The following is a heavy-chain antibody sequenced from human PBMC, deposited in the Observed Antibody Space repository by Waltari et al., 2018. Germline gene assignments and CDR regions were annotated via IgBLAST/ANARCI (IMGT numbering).Heavy chain of an antibody. D-gene: IGHD3-16*01. J-gene: IGHJ6*02. CDR1: GFTFGDHA. Sequence: EVQLVESGGGLVQPGRSLRLSCTTSGFTFGDHALSWFRQAPAKGLDWVGCIRSKPYGGTADYAASVRGRFTVSRDDSKSIAYLEMYSLKTEDTAVYYCSRVSASGDGMDVWGQGTTVTVSS. V-gene: IGHV3-49*03. CDR3: SRVSASGDGMDV. CDR2: IRSKPYGGTA.